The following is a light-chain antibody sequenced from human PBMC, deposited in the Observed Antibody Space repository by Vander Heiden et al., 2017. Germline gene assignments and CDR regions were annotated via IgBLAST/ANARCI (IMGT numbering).Light chain of an antibody. CDR3: CSYAGSSTFV. V-gene: IGLV2-23*02. Sequence: QSALTQPASVPGSPGQSITIPCTGTSSDVGSYNLVSWYQQHPGKAPKLMIYEVSKRPSGVSNRFSGSKSGNTASLTISGLQAEDEADYYCCSYAGSSTFVFGTGTKVTVL. CDR1: SSDVGSYNL. J-gene: IGLJ1*01. CDR2: EVS.